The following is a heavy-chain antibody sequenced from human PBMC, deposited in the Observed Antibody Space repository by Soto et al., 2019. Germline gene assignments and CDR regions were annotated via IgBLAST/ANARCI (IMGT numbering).Heavy chain of an antibody. CDR1: GFTFDDYA. J-gene: IGHJ4*02. D-gene: IGHD5-12*01. V-gene: IGHV3-9*01. CDR2: IGWNSGSI. CDR3: AKALSGYSGYDYPLLGY. Sequence: EVQLVESGGGLVQPGRSLRLSCAASGFTFDDYAMHWVRQAPGKGLEWVSGIGWNSGSIGYADSVKGRFTISRDNAKNSLYLQMNSLRAEDTALYYCAKALSGYSGYDYPLLGYWGQGTLVTVSS.